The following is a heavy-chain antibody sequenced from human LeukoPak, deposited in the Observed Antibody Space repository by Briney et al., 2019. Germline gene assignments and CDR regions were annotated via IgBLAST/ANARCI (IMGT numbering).Heavy chain of an antibody. D-gene: IGHD4-17*01. J-gene: IGHJ4*02. CDR3: ARKYGYYFDY. V-gene: IGHV5-51*01. Sequence: GESLKISCKGSGYSFTHYWIGWVRQMPGKGLEWLGIIYPGDSDTRYSPSFQGQVTISADKSISTTYLQWSSLKASDSAMYYCARKYGYYFDYWGQGTLVTVSS. CDR1: GYSFTHYW. CDR2: IYPGDSDT.